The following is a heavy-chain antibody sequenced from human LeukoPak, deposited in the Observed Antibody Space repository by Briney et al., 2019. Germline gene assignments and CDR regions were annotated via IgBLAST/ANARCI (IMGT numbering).Heavy chain of an antibody. J-gene: IGHJ4*02. CDR2: IHYTGSA. CDR3: ARAYTTNWYTLFGY. Sequence: SETLSLTCTVSGGSISGYYWSWVRQPPGKGLEWIGFIHYTGSATYNPSLKSRVTMSVDTSKNQFSLRLSSVTAEDTAVYYCARAYTTNWYTLFGYWGQGTLVTVSS. CDR1: GGSISGYY. V-gene: IGHV4-59*01. D-gene: IGHD6-13*01.